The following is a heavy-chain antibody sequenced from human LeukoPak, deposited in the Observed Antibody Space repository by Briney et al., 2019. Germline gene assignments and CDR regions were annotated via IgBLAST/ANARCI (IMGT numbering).Heavy chain of an antibody. J-gene: IGHJ4*02. D-gene: IGHD6-6*01. CDR1: GFTFSSYS. V-gene: IGHV3-21*01. CDR2: ISSSSNYI. CDR3: ARVSGAARPYYFDD. Sequence: PGGSLRLSCAASGFTFSSYSMNWVPHAPRKGLEWVSSISSSSNYIYYADSVEGRFTISRDNAKNSLYLQMNSLRGEDTAVYYCARVSGAARPYYFDDWGQGTLVTVSS.